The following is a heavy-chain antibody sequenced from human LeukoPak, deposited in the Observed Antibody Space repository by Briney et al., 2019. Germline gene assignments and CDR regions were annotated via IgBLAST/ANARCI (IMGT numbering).Heavy chain of an antibody. Sequence: SETLSLTCAVYGGSFSGYYWSWIRQPPGKGLEWIGEINHSGSTNHNPSLKSRVTISVDTSKNQFSLKLSSVTAADTAVYYCARGRLATYYYDSSGYYSIDYWGQGTLVTVSS. CDR1: GGSFSGYY. J-gene: IGHJ4*02. V-gene: IGHV4-34*01. CDR3: ARGRLATYYYDSSGYYSIDY. D-gene: IGHD3-22*01. CDR2: INHSGST.